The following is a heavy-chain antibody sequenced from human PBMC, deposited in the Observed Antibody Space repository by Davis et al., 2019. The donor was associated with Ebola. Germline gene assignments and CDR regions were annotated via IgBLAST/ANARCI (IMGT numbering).Heavy chain of an antibody. J-gene: IGHJ4*02. CDR1: GFTFVNYA. D-gene: IGHD5-12*01. CDR2: ISGNGGNT. CDR3: ARAREPTRGGYVGDY. V-gene: IGHV3-23*01. Sequence: GGSLRLSCAASGFTFVNYAMSWVRQAPGKGLEWVSGISGNGGNTYHADSVRGRFTISRDYSKNTVYLQMNSLRAEDTAVYHCARAREPTRGGYVGDYWGQGTLVTVSS.